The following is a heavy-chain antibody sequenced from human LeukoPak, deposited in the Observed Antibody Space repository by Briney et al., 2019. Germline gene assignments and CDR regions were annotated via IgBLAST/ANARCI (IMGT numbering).Heavy chain of an antibody. CDR2: IRYDGSNK. CDR3: AKDRGLGLTGGEAGDY. V-gene: IGHV3-30*02. D-gene: IGHD7-27*01. Sequence: PGGSLRLSCAASGFTFSSYGMHWVRQAPGKGLEWVAFIRYDGSNKYYADSVKGRFTISRDNSKNTLYLQMNSLRAEDTAVYYCAKDRGLGLTGGEAGDYWGQGTLVTVSS. J-gene: IGHJ4*02. CDR1: GFTFSSYG.